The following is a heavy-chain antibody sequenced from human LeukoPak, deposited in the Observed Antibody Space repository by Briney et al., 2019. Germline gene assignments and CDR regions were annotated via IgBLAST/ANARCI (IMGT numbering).Heavy chain of an antibody. CDR2: IRYDGSNK. D-gene: IGHD1-26*01. CDR3: ARDNYSGSRYFDH. Sequence: GGSLRLSCAASGFTFSSYDMHWVRQAPGKGLEWVAFIRYDGSNKYYADSVKGRFTVSRDNAKNSLYLQMNSLRAEDTAIYYCARDNYSGSRYFDHWGQGTLVTVSS. CDR1: GFTFSSYD. J-gene: IGHJ4*02. V-gene: IGHV3-30*02.